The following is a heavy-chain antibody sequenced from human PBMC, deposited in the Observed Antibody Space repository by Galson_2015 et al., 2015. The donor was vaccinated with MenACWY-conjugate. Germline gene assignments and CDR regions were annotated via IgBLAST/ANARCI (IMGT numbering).Heavy chain of an antibody. J-gene: IGHJ6*02. CDR1: GFTFSSYA. D-gene: IGHD6-6*01. Sequence: SLRLSCAASGFTFSSYAMSWVRQAPGKGLEWVSAISGSGGSTYYADSVKGRFTISRDNSKNTLYPQMNSLRAEDTAVYYCAKDLIAARSRHYYYGMDVWGQGTTVTVSS. V-gene: IGHV3-23*01. CDR2: ISGSGGST. CDR3: AKDLIAARSRHYYYGMDV.